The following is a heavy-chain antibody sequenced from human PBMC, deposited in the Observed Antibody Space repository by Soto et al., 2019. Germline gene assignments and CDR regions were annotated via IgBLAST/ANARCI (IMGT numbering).Heavy chain of an antibody. CDR2: FDPEDGET. CDR3: ASRYCSSTSCFWNGMDV. CDR1: GGTFSSYA. Sequence: ASVKVSCKASGGTFSSYAISWVRQAPGKGLEWMGGFDPEDGETIYAQKFQGRVTMTEDTSTDTAYMELSSLRSEDTAVYYCASRYCSSTSCFWNGMDVWGQGTTVTVSS. V-gene: IGHV1-24*01. J-gene: IGHJ6*02. D-gene: IGHD2-2*01.